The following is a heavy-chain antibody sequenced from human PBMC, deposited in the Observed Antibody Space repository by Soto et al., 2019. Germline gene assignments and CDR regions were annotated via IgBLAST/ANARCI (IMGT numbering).Heavy chain of an antibody. CDR2: ISESGTTI. V-gene: IGHV3-11*01. CDR3: TRSDYDTSGYTDY. J-gene: IGHJ4*02. CDR1: GFAFSAYY. Sequence: QVHLMESGGGLVKPGGSLRLSCAASGFAFSAYYMSWIRQAPGKGLEWLSYISESGTTIYYADSVKGRFTISRDNAKNSLYLQMNSRRVEYTAVYYCTRSDYDTSGYTDYGGQGTLVTVSS. D-gene: IGHD3-22*01.